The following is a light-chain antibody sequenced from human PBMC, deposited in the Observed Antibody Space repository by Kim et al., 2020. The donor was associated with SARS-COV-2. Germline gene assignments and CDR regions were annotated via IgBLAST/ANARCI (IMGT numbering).Light chain of an antibody. V-gene: IGLV2-8*01. J-gene: IGLJ2*01. CDR3: SSYAGSNNFGVV. CDR2: EVS. CDR1: SSDVGGYNY. Sequence: SVTTSCTGTSSDVGGYNYVSWYQQHPGKAPKLMIYEVSKRPSGVPDRFSGSKSGNTASLTVSGLQAEDEADYYCSSYAGSNNFGVVFGGGTQLTVL.